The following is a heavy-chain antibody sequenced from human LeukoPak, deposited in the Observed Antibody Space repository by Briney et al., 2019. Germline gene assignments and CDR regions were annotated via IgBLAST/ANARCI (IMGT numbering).Heavy chain of an antibody. Sequence: GRSLRLSCAASGFTFSSYAMHWVRQAPGKGLEWVAVIAYDGSNKYYADSVKGRFTISRDNSKNTLYLQMNSLRAEDTAVYYCARDLLRSFDYWGQGTLVTVSS. CDR1: GFTFSSYA. CDR2: IAYDGSNK. CDR3: ARDLLRSFDY. V-gene: IGHV3-30-3*01. J-gene: IGHJ4*02.